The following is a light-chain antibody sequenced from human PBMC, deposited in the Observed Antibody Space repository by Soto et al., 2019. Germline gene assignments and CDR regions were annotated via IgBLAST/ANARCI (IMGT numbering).Light chain of an antibody. CDR1: QSLLHSNGYNY. CDR3: IQALPTPRT. J-gene: IGKJ1*01. V-gene: IGKV2-28*01. CDR2: LGS. Sequence: DIVMTQSPLSLPVTPGEPASISCRSSQSLLHSNGYNYLDWYLQKPGQSPQLLIYLGSNRASGVPDRFSDSVSGTDFTLKISRVEAEDVGVYYCIQALPTPRTFGQGTKVEIK.